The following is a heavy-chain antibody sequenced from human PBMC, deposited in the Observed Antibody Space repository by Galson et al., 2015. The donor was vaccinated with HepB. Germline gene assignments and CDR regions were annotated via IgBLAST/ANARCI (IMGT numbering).Heavy chain of an antibody. Sequence: SVKVSCKASGYTFTSYYMHWVRQAPGQGLEWMGIINPSGGSTSYAQKLQGRVTMTRDTSTSTVYMELSSLRSEDTAVYYCAVGFLPGYCSSTSCQNWFDPWGQGTLVTVSS. V-gene: IGHV1-46*04. CDR1: GYTFTSYY. D-gene: IGHD2-2*03. J-gene: IGHJ5*02. CDR2: INPSGGST. CDR3: AVGFLPGYCSSTSCQNWFDP.